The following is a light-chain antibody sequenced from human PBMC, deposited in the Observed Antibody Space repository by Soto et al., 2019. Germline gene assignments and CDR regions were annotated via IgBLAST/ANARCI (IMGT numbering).Light chain of an antibody. V-gene: IGLV2-23*01. CDR3: YSYAGTYTWV. Sequence: HSALTQPASVSESPGQSITISCTGTNNDVGNYKLVSWFQHHLGKAPKLIIYEGTKLPSGVSNRFSASQSGNTASLTISGLQAEDEADYYCYSYAGTYTWVFGGGTKLTVL. CDR2: EGT. CDR1: NNDVGNYKL. J-gene: IGLJ3*02.